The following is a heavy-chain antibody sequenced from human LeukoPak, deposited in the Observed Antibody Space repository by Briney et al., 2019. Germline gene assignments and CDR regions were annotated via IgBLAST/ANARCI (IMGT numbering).Heavy chain of an antibody. CDR2: INPNSGGT. Sequence: AASVKVSCKASGYTFTGYYMHWVRQAPGQGLEWMGWINPNSGGTNYAQKFQGRATMTRDTSISTAYMELSRLRSDDTAIYYCVRGVSGWFYWGQGTLVTVSS. CDR1: GYTFTGYY. D-gene: IGHD6-19*01. J-gene: IGHJ4*02. CDR3: VRGVSGWFY. V-gene: IGHV1-2*02.